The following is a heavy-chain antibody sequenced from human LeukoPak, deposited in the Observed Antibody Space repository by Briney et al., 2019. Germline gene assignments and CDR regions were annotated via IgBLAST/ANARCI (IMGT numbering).Heavy chain of an antibody. J-gene: IGHJ3*02. CDR2: IYSTGHT. D-gene: IGHD5-18*01. Sequence: PSETLSLTCTVSGDSISPYYWSWIRQPPGKGLEWIGYIYSTGHTMYSPSLRSRVTISQDTSKNQFSLKLSSVTAADTAVYYCARVSSGYSYGYGVGAFDIWGQGTMVTVSS. V-gene: IGHV4-59*01. CDR1: GDSISPYY. CDR3: ARVSSGYSYGYGVGAFDI.